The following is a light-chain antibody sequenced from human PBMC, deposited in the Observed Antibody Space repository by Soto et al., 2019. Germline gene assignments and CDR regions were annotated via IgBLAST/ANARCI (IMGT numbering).Light chain of an antibody. Sequence: EIVMTQSPATLSVSPGERATLSCRASQSVKINLAWYHQKPGQAPRLLIYGAFTRATGIPARFSGSGSGTECTITISNRPSEDFAVYYCHQYNNWPPITFGQGTRVEIK. CDR2: GAF. V-gene: IGKV3-15*01. CDR3: HQYNNWPPIT. J-gene: IGKJ5*01. CDR1: QSVKIN.